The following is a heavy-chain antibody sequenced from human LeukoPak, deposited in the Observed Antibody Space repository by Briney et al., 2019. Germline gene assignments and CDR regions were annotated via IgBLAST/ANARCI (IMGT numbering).Heavy chain of an antibody. CDR2: ISYDGSNK. D-gene: IGHD1-1*01. CDR1: GFTVSDNY. J-gene: IGHJ5*02. CDR3: ARELAAGWFDP. V-gene: IGHV3-30-3*01. Sequence: PGGSLRLSCAASGFTVSDNYMTWVRQAPGKGLEWVAVISYDGSNKYYADSVKGRFTISRDNSKNTLYLQMNSLRAEDTAVYYCARELAAGWFDPWGQGTLVTVSS.